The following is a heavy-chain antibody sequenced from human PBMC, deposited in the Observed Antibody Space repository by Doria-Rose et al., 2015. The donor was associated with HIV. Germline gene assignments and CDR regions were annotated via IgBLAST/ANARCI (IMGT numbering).Heavy chain of an antibody. V-gene: IGHV2-26*01. CDR1: GVSLSSPGMG. J-gene: IGHJ4*02. Sequence: SGPVLVKPTETLTLTCTVSGVSLSSPGMGVSWIRQPPGKALEWLANIFSDDERCYKSSLKSRLTISRGTAKSQVVLTMTDIDPVDTATYYCARIKSSRWYHKYYFDFWGQGALVIVSA. CDR3: ARIKSSRWYHKYYFDF. D-gene: IGHD6-13*01. CDR2: IFSDDER.